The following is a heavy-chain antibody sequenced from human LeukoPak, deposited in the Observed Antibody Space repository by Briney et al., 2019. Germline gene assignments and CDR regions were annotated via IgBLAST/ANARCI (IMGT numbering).Heavy chain of an antibody. D-gene: IGHD3-3*01. J-gene: IGHJ4*02. CDR3: ARDLPGGITIFGG. Sequence: PGGSLRLSCAASGFTFSSYWMHWVRQAPGKGLVWVSRINSDASLTSYADSVRGRFTISRDNAKNTLYLQMNNLRAEDTAVYYCARDLPGGITIFGGRGQGTLVTVSS. V-gene: IGHV3-74*01. CDR1: GFTFSSYW. CDR2: INSDASLT.